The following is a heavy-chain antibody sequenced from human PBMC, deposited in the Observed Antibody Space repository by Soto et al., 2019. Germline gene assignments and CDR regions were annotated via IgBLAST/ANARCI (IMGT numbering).Heavy chain of an antibody. CDR3: ARVPRPYSSGWYGYFQH. Sequence: SVKVSCKASGGTFSSYAISWVRQAPGQGLEWMGGIIPIFGTANYAQKFQGRVTITADESTSTAYMELSSLRSEDTAVYYCARVPRPYSSGWYGYFQHWGQGTLVTVSS. D-gene: IGHD6-19*01. CDR2: IIPIFGTA. J-gene: IGHJ1*01. CDR1: GGTFSSYA. V-gene: IGHV1-69*13.